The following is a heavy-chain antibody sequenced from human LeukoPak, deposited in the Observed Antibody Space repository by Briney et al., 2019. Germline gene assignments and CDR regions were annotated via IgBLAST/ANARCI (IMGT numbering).Heavy chain of an antibody. D-gene: IGHD3-16*02. Sequence: GGSLRLSCAASGFTFSSYPMHCVRQAPGKGLEYVSAISSYRGSPYYANSVKGSFTISRDNSKITPYLQMGSLRAEDTSVYYCTKDYGSHYDYVWGSYRHPLDYWGQGTLVTVSS. V-gene: IGHV3-64*01. CDR1: GFTFSSYP. J-gene: IGHJ4*02. CDR2: ISSYRGSP. CDR3: TKDYGSHYDYVWGSYRHPLDY.